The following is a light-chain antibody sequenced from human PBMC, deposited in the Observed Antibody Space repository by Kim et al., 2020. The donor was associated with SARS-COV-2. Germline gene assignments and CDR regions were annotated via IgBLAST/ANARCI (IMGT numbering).Light chain of an antibody. V-gene: IGKV1-8*01. J-gene: IGKJ4*01. CDR2: AAS. Sequence: ASAGDRVTISCRASQGIGSYLAWYQQKPGKAPRLLIYAASTLQSGVPSRFSGSGSGTDFTLTISCLQSEDFATYYCQHYYSYPLTFGGGTKVDIK. CDR1: QGIGSY. CDR3: QHYYSYPLT.